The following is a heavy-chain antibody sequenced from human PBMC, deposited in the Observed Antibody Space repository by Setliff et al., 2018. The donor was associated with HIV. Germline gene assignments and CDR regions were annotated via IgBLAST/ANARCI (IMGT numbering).Heavy chain of an antibody. CDR1: GGSITSGGFY. D-gene: IGHD3-3*01. CDR3: MRGRSITIFGVAYFDF. V-gene: IGHV4-31*03. Sequence: KSSETLSLTCTDSGGSITSGGFYWSWIRQYPQKGLEWIGYIYYSGGTYYNPSLKSRVTMSVDMSNNQFSLKVTSVTAADTAVYYCMRGRSITIFGVAYFDFWGQGTQVTVSS. CDR2: IYYSGGT. J-gene: IGHJ4*02.